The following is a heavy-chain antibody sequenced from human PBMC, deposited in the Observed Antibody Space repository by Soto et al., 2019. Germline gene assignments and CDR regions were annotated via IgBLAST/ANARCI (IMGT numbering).Heavy chain of an antibody. CDR2: LNGGTGQT. CDR3: ARGKGMEENYFYYGLDI. D-gene: IGHD1-1*01. V-gene: IGHV1-3*01. CDR1: GYTFSTYA. J-gene: IGHJ6*02. Sequence: ASVKVSCKASGYTFSTYAMHWVRQAPGQSLEWMGWLNGGTGQTRYSQKFQDRVIITRDTSASTGYMELSSLTSEDTAVYYSARGKGMEENYFYYGLDIWGRGTTVTVSS.